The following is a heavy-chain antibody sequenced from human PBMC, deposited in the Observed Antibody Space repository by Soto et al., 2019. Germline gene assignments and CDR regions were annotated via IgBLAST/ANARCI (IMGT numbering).Heavy chain of an antibody. CDR1: GFTFTSSA. CDR2: IVVGSGNT. J-gene: IGHJ4*02. V-gene: IGHV1-58*01. CDR3: AADPVPDYDFWSGYYTV. D-gene: IGHD3-3*01. Sequence: GASVKVSCKASGFTFTSSAVQWVRQARGQRLEWIGWIVVGSGNTNYAQKFQERVTITRDMSTSTAYMELSSLRSEDTAVYYCAADPVPDYDFWSGYYTVWGQGTLVTVSS.